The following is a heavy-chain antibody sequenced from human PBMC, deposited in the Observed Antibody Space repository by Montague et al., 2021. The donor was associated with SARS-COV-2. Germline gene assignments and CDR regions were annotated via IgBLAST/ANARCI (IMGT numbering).Heavy chain of an antibody. CDR2: IYSSGST. CDR1: GGSISNYY. Sequence: SETLSLTCTVSGGSISNYYWSWIRQPAGKGLEWIGRIYSSGSTNYSPSLKSRISMSVDTSKNQFSLELSSVTAADTAIYYCARDYSHCSGGSCVFDYWGQGTLVTVSS. CDR3: ARDYSHCSGGSCVFDY. D-gene: IGHD2-15*01. V-gene: IGHV4-4*07. J-gene: IGHJ4*02.